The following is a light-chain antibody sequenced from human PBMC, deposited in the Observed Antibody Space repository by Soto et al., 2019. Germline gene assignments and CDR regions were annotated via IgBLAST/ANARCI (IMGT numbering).Light chain of an antibody. CDR1: SSDVGVYNY. CDR3: CSYAGSYTFV. Sequence: QSALTQPRSVSGSPGQSVTISRTGTSSDVGVYNYVSWYQQYPGKAPKIMIYDVSKRPSGVPDRFSGSKSDNTASLTISGLQAEDEADYYCCSYAGSYTFVFGIGTKVTAL. V-gene: IGLV2-11*01. CDR2: DVS. J-gene: IGLJ1*01.